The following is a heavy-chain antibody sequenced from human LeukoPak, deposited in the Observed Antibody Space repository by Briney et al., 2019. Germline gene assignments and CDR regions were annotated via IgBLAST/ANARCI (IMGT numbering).Heavy chain of an antibody. CDR3: ARAVYSGSYYKDAFDI. Sequence: GSVKVSCKASGYTFTSYYMHWVRQAPGQGLEWMGIINPSGGSTSYAQKFQGRVTMTRDTSTSTVYMELSSLRSEDTAVYYCARAVYSGSYYKDAFDIWGQGTMVTVSS. CDR1: GYTFTSYY. D-gene: IGHD1-26*01. CDR2: INPSGGST. J-gene: IGHJ3*02. V-gene: IGHV1-46*01.